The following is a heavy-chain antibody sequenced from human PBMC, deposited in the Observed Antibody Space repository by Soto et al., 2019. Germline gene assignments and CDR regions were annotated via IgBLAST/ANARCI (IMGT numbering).Heavy chain of an antibody. V-gene: IGHV4-31*03. J-gene: IGHJ2*01. CDR3: ARVLRDVLSDRYYWYFDL. Sequence: QVQLQESGPGLVKPSQTLSLTCTVSGASISSGGYYWGWIRQHPGKGLAWIGCISYIETSNYNPCTESRITLSVDTSKNPFSLTLTSLTAADTAVYYCARVLRDVLSDRYYWYFDLWGRGTLVTVSS. CDR1: GASISSGGYY. D-gene: IGHD3-16*02. CDR2: ISYIETS.